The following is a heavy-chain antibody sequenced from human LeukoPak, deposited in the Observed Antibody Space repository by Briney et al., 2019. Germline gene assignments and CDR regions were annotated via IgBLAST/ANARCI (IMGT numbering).Heavy chain of an antibody. D-gene: IGHD5-18*01. CDR2: ISYDGSNK. J-gene: IGHJ4*02. V-gene: IGHV3-30*04. Sequence: PGGSLRLSCAASGFTFSSYAIHWVRQAPGKGLEWVAVISYDGSNKYYADSVKGRFTISRDNSKKTLDLQMNSLRAEDTAVYYCARGWDTAMYFDYGAREPWSPSPQ. CDR3: ARGWDTAMYFDY. CDR1: GFTFSSYA.